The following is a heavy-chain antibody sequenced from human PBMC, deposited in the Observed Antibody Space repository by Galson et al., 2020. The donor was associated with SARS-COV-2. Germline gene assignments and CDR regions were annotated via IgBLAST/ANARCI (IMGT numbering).Heavy chain of an antibody. Sequence: ETSETLSLTCTVSGGSISSYYWSWIRQPPGKGLEWIGYIYYSGSTNYNPSLKSRVTISVDTSKNQFSLKLSSVTAADTAVYYCARHAPLTISGVVIKGPGGMDVWGQGTTVTVSS. CDR1: GGSISSYY. CDR3: ARHAPLTISGVVIKGPGGMDV. D-gene: IGHD3-3*01. J-gene: IGHJ6*02. V-gene: IGHV4-59*08. CDR2: IYYSGST.